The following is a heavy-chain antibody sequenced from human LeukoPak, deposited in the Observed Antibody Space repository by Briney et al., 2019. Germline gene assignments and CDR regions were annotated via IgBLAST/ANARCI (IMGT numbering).Heavy chain of an antibody. V-gene: IGHV3-30*02. D-gene: IGHD2-2*01. CDR2: IQYDGTNK. J-gene: IGHJ4*01. CDR1: GFTFSSYW. Sequence: GGSLRLSCAASGFTFSSYWTHWVRHAPGKGLEWVAFIQYDGTNKYYADSVNGRFTLSRDNSKNTLYLQMNSLRAEDTAVYYCAKDRAITSTFPRWVDFWGQGTLVTVSS. CDR3: AKDRAITSTFPRWVDF.